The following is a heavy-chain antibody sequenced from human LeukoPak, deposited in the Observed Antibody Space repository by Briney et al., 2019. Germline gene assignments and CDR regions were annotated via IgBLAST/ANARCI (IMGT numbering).Heavy chain of an antibody. V-gene: IGHV3-49*04. J-gene: IGHJ4*02. CDR1: GFTFCDYA. Sequence: PGGSLRLSCTASGFTFCDYAMSWVRQAPGKGLEWVGFIRSKAYGGTTEYAASVKGRFTISRDDSKSIAYLQMNSLKTEDTAVYYCTREGPDYWGQGTLVTVSS. CDR3: TREGPDY. CDR2: IRSKAYGGTT.